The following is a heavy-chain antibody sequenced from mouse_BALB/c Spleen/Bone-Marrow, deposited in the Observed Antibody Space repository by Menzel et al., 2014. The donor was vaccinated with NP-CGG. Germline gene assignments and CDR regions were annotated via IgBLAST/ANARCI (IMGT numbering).Heavy chain of an antibody. D-gene: IGHD1-1*01. Sequence: QVQLKESGPGLVAPSQSLSITCTVSGFSLTSYGVHWVRQPPGKGLEWLGVIWAGGSTNYNSALMSRLSISKDNSKSQVFLKMNSLQTDDTAMYYCARDYYGSLYAMDYWGKGTSVTVSS. J-gene: IGHJ4*01. CDR2: IWAGGST. V-gene: IGHV2-9*02. CDR3: ARDYYGSLYAMDY. CDR1: GFSLTSYG.